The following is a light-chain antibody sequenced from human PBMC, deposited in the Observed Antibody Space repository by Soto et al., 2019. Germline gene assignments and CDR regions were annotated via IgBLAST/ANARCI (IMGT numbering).Light chain of an antibody. CDR3: HQYNNWLALT. CDR1: QTVSSN. Sequence: EIVMTQSPATLSVSPGERATLSCRASQTVSSNLAWYQQKPGQAPRLLIYDASTRATGIPVRFRGSGSGTEFTLTISSLQSEDSAVYYCHQYNNWLALTFGGGTK. CDR2: DAS. J-gene: IGKJ4*01. V-gene: IGKV3-15*01.